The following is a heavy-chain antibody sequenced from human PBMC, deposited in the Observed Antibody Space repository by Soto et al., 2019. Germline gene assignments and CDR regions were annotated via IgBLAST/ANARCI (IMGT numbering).Heavy chain of an antibody. J-gene: IGHJ6*02. CDR2: IIPIFGTA. CDR1: GGTFSSYA. CDR3: AREAYSGYRFETACYYYGMDG. V-gene: IGHV1-69*06. D-gene: IGHD5-12*01. Sequence: KVSCKASGGTFSSYAISWVRQAPGQGLEWMGGIIPIFGTANYAQKFQGRVTITADKSTSTAHMELSSLRSEDTAVYYCAREAYSGYRFETACYYYGMDGWGQGTSVTVSS.